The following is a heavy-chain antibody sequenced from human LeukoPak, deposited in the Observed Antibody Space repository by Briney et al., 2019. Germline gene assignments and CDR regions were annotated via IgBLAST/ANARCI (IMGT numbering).Heavy chain of an antibody. J-gene: IGHJ5*02. CDR2: ISSSSSYL. CDR1: GFTFSSYS. CDR3: VVVVVAAINWFDP. V-gene: IGHV3-21*01. Sequence: PGGSLRLSCAASGFTFSSYSMNWVRQAPGKGLEWVSSISSSSSYLYYADSVKGRFTISRDNAKNSLYLQMNSLRAEDTAVYYCVVVVVAAINWFDPWGQGTLVTVSS. D-gene: IGHD2-15*01.